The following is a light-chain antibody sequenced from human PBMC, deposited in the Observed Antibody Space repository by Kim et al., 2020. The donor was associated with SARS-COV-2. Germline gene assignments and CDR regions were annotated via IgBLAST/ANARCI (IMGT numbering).Light chain of an antibody. J-gene: IGKJ5*01. CDR1: ESVSSSF. V-gene: IGKV3-20*01. Sequence: EGVLTQSPGTLSLSPGERVTLSCRASESVSSSFLAWYQQKPGQAPKLLIYGASSRAAGIPDRISASGSATDFTLTISRLEPEDFAVYYCQQYGNSPITFGQGTRLAIK. CDR3: QQYGNSPIT. CDR2: GAS.